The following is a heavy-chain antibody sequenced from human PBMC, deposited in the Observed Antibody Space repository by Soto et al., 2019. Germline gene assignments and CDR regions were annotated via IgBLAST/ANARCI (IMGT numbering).Heavy chain of an antibody. D-gene: IGHD6-13*01. CDR3: ARSSSSWPIDY. J-gene: IGHJ4*02. CDR2: INPRSGGT. Sequence: ASVKVSCKASGYTFTSHHMHWVRQVPGEGLDWMGMINPRSGGTNSPQKFQGRVTMTRDTSTSTVYMELSSLRSEDTAVYYCARSSSSWPIDYWGQGTLVTVSS. CDR1: GYTFTSHH. V-gene: IGHV1-46*01.